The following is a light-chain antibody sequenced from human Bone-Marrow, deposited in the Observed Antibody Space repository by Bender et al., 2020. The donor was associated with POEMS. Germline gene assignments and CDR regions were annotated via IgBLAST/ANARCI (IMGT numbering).Light chain of an antibody. CDR1: NIGTKS. Sequence: SYVLTQPPSVSVAPGKTARITCGGTNIGTKSVHWYQQMPGQAPVLFIYDDTDRPSGIPERFSGSNSGNTATLTISRVEAGDEADYYCQVWDSTTDQYLFGTGTKVTVL. CDR2: DDT. J-gene: IGLJ1*01. V-gene: IGLV3-21*03. CDR3: QVWDSTTDQYL.